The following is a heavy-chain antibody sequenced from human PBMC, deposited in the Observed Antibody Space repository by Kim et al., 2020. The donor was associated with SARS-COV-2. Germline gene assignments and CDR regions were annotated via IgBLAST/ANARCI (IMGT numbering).Heavy chain of an antibody. Sequence: TNYAGSVKGRFTISRDNAKNILYLQMNNMRPEDTAVYYCARGSGSGFDIWGQGTMVTVSS. CDR2: T. J-gene: IGHJ3*02. CDR3: ARGSGSGFDI. V-gene: IGHV3-74*01. D-gene: IGHD6-25*01.